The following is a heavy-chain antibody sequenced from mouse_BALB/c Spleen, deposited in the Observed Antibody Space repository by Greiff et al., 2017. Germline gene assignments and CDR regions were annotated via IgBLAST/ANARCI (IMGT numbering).Heavy chain of an antibody. V-gene: IGHV5-17*02. Sequence: EVQGVESGGGLVQPGGSRKLSCAASGFTFSSFGMHWVRQAPEKGLEWVAYISSGSSTIYYADTVKGRFTISRDNPKNTLFLQMTSLRSEDTAMYYCARYPYFDYWGQGTTLTVSS. CDR3: ARYPYFDY. CDR1: GFTFSSFG. CDR2: ISSGSSTI. J-gene: IGHJ2*01.